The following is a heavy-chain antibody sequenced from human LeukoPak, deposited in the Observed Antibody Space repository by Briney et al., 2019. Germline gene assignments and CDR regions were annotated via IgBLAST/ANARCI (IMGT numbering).Heavy chain of an antibody. J-gene: IGHJ4*02. CDR3: AREGGSSSPYFDY. Sequence: SVKVSCKASGGTFSSYAISWVRQAPGQGLEWMGGIIPIFGTANYAQKFQGRVTITTDESTSTAYMGLSSLRSEDTAVYYCAREGGSSSPYFDYWGQGTLVTVSS. CDR2: IIPIFGTA. CDR1: GGTFSSYA. V-gene: IGHV1-69*05. D-gene: IGHD6-6*01.